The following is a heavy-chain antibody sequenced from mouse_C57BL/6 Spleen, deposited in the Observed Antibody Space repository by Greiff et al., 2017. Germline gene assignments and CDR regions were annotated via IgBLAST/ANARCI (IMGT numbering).Heavy chain of an antibody. CDR2: IYPRSGNT. Sequence: QVHVKQSGAELARPGASVKLSCKASGYTFTSYGISWVKQRTGQGLEWIGEIYPRSGNTYYNEKFKGKATLTADKSSSTAYMELRSLTSEDSAVYFCARYYGSSHYFDYWGQGTTLTVSS. J-gene: IGHJ2*01. CDR1: GYTFTSYG. CDR3: ARYYGSSHYFDY. V-gene: IGHV1-81*01. D-gene: IGHD1-1*01.